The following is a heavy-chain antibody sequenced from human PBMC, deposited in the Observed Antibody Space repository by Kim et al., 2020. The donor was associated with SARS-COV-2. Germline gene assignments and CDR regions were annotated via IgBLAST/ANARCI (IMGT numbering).Heavy chain of an antibody. J-gene: IGHJ5*02. CDR2: IYYSGNR. D-gene: IGHD3-22*01. Sequence: SETLSLTCTVSGGSIRNYYWSWIRQPPGKGLEWIGYIYYSGNRNYNPSLNSRVTISVDTSKNQFSLRLSSVTAADTAMYYCVRDYYVSYGQDWFDPWGRGTLVTGSS. CDR1: GGSIRNYY. CDR3: VRDYYVSYGQDWFDP. V-gene: IGHV4-59*01.